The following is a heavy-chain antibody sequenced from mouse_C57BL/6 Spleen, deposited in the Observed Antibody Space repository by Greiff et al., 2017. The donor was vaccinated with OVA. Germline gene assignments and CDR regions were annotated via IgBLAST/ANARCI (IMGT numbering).Heavy chain of an antibody. D-gene: IGHD3-1*01. CDR1: GYAFSSSW. Sequence: VKLQESGPELVKPGASVKISCKASGYAFSSSWMNWVKQRPGKGLEWIGRIYPGDGDTNYNGKFKGKATLTADKSSSTAYMQLSSLTSEDSAVYFCARGASDYFDYWGQGTTLTVSS. CDR3: ARGASDYFDY. CDR2: IYPGDGDT. V-gene: IGHV1-82*01. J-gene: IGHJ2*01.